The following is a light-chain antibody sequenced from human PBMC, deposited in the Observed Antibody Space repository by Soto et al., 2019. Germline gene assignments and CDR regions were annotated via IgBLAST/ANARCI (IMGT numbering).Light chain of an antibody. CDR3: QQYNNWPPIT. CDR2: GAS. J-gene: IGKJ5*01. CDR1: QSFISY. V-gene: IGKV3-15*01. Sequence: EIVLTQSPATLSLSPGERATLSCRASQSFISYLSWYQQKPGQSPRLLIYGASTRATGIPARFSGSGSGTEFTLTISSLQSEDFAVYYCQQYNNWPPITFGQGTRLEIK.